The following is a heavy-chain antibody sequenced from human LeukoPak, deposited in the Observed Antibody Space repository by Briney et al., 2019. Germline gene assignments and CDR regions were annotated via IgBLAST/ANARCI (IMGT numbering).Heavy chain of an antibody. Sequence: PSETLSLTCAAYGVSFSGYYWSWIRQPPGKGLEWMWEINHSGSTNYNPSLKCRVTISLDTSKNQSSLKLSSVTAADTAVYYCARGTMVRGVPFDYWGQGTLVTVSS. CDR1: GVSFSGYY. V-gene: IGHV4-34*01. D-gene: IGHD3-10*01. J-gene: IGHJ4*02. CDR2: INHSGST. CDR3: ARGTMVRGVPFDY.